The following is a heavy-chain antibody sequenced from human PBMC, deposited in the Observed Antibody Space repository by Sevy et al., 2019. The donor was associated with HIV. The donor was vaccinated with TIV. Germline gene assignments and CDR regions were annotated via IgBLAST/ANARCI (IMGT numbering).Heavy chain of an antibody. CDR1: GFTFSSYA. J-gene: IGHJ4*02. D-gene: IGHD2-2*01. CDR2: ISGSGGST. V-gene: IGHV3-23*01. Sequence: GGSLRLSCAASGFTFSSYAMSWVRQAPGKGLEWVSAISGSGGSTYYADSVKGRFTISRDNTKNTLYLQMNSLRAEDTAVYYCANMQMGHCSSTSCYWGQGTLVTVSS. CDR3: ANMQMGHCSSTSCY.